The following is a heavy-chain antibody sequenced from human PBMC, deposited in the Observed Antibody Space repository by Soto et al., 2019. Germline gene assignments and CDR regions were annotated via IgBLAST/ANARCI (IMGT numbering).Heavy chain of an antibody. D-gene: IGHD4-17*01. V-gene: IGHV3-23*01. Sequence: GGSLRLSCAASGFTLSSYALNWVRQAPGKGLEWVSAISGSGGSTYYADSVKGRFTISRDNSKNTLYLQMNSLRAEDTAVYYCAKVGGQTTVTTTYYFDYWGQGTLVTVCS. CDR2: ISGSGGST. CDR1: GFTLSSYA. CDR3: AKVGGQTTVTTTYYFDY. J-gene: IGHJ4*02.